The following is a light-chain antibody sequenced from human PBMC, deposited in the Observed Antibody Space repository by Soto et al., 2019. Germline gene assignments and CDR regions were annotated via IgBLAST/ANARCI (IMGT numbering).Light chain of an antibody. CDR1: QRISSY. V-gene: IGKV1-39*01. Sequence: DIQMTQSPSSLSASVGDRVTITCRASQRISSYLNWYQQKPGKAPRLLIYAASSLQSGVPSRFSGSGSGTEFTLTISSLQPDDFATYYCQQYNNYATWTFGQGTKVDIK. CDR2: AAS. CDR3: QQYNNYATWT. J-gene: IGKJ1*01.